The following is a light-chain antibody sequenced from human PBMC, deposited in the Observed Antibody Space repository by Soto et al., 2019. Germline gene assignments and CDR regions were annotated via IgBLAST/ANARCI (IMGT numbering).Light chain of an antibody. CDR2: SNN. V-gene: IGLV1-44*01. Sequence: QSVLTQPPSASGTPGQRVTNSCSGSSSNIGSNTVNWYQQLPGTAPKLLIYSNNQRPSGVPDRFSGSKSGTSASLAISGLQSEDEADYYCAAWDDSLNGRGVFGGGTKLTVL. CDR1: SSNIGSNT. CDR3: AAWDDSLNGRGV. J-gene: IGLJ2*01.